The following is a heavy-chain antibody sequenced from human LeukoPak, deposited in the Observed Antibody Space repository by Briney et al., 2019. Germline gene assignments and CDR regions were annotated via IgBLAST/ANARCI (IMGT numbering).Heavy chain of an antibody. D-gene: IGHD4-17*01. CDR2: IYYSGRT. Sequence: SETLSLTCTVSRASISIYYWSWIRQPPGKGLEWIGYIYYSGRTNYNPSLKGRVTMSVDTSKNQFSLRLSSVTAADTAVYYCARGSDFGDYWGQGTLVTVSS. J-gene: IGHJ4*02. CDR1: RASISIYY. CDR3: ARGSDFGDY. V-gene: IGHV4-59*01.